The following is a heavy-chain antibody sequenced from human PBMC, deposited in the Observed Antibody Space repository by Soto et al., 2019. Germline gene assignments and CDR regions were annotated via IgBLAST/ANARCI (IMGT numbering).Heavy chain of an antibody. J-gene: IGHJ3*02. D-gene: IGHD3-22*01. CDR3: ARARYYDSSGYPNDAFDI. CDR2: IIPIFGTA. V-gene: IGHV1-69*13. CDR1: GGTFSSYA. Sequence: ASVKVSCKASGGTFSSYAISWVRQAPGQGLERMGGIIPIFGTANYAQKFQGRVTITADESTSTAYMELSSLRSEDTAVYYCARARYYDSSGYPNDAFDIWGQGTMVTVSS.